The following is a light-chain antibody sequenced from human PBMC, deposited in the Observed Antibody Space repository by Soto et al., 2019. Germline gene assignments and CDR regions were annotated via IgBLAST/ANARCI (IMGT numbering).Light chain of an antibody. CDR2: SAS. CDR1: QSISDT. V-gene: IGKV3-20*01. Sequence: EIVMTQSPATLSVSPGGRATLSCRASQSISDTLAWYQQKPGQAPRLLIYSASRGATGFPARFSGSGSGTDFTLTISRLEPEDFAVYYCQQYGSSPPITFGQGTRLEIK. J-gene: IGKJ5*01. CDR3: QQYGSSPPIT.